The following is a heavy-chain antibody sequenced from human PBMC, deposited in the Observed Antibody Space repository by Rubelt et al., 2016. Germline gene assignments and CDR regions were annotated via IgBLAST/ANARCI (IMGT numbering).Heavy chain of an antibody. CDR1: GFTFSSYA. CDR3: GKGGNPNWFDP. V-gene: IGHV3-23*01. D-gene: IGHD4-23*01. CDR2: ISGSGGST. Sequence: GGSLRLSCAASGFTFSSYAMTWVRQAPGKGLEWVSSISGSGGSTYYADSVKGRFSISRDNSKNTLYLQINSLRAEDTAVYYCGKGGNPNWFDPWGQGTLVTVSS. J-gene: IGHJ5*02.